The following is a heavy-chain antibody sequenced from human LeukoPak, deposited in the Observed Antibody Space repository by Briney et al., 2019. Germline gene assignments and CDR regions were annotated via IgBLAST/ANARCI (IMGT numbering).Heavy chain of an antibody. CDR2: INPNSGGT. Sequence: ASVKVSCKASGYTFTSYYMHWVRQAPGQGLEWMGWINPNSGGTNYAQKFQGRVTMTRDTSISTAYMELSRLRSDDTAVYYCATLRDIVVVPAAVDYWGQGTLVTVSS. V-gene: IGHV1-2*02. CDR1: GYTFTSYY. CDR3: ATLRDIVVVPAAVDY. J-gene: IGHJ4*02. D-gene: IGHD2-2*01.